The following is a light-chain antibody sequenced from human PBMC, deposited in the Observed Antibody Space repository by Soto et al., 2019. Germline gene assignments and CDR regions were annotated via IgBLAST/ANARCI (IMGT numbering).Light chain of an antibody. CDR2: AAS. J-gene: IGKJ5*01. V-gene: IGKV3D-11*02. Sequence: EIVMTQSPATLSVSPGERATLSCRASQSVSNNLAWYQQEPGQAPRLLIYAASKRATGIPARFSGSGSGTNFTLTISSLEPEDFAVYYCQQRRSWQVTFGQGTRLEIK. CDR3: QQRRSWQVT. CDR1: QSVSNN.